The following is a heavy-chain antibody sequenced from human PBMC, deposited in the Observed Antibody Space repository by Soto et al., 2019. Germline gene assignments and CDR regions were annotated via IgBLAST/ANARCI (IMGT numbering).Heavy chain of an antibody. CDR2: ISIGGITT. Sequence: PGGSLRLSCAASGFTFSSYAMTWVRQAPGKGLEWLAGISIGGITTYNADSVKGRFSISRDNSRNTVYLQMSTLRVEDTAVYYCARDYDILTEPWFDPWGQGTLVTVSS. CDR3: ARDYDILTEPWFDP. D-gene: IGHD3-9*01. V-gene: IGHV3-23*01. J-gene: IGHJ5*02. CDR1: GFTFSSYA.